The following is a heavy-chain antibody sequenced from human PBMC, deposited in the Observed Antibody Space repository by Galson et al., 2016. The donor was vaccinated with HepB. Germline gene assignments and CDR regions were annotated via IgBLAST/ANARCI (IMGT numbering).Heavy chain of an antibody. CDR1: GFTFSSYS. CDR3: AKVKPDPSGDSYGYLPWDYAYYGMDV. CDR2: ISGSGGSI. D-gene: IGHD5-18*01. V-gene: IGHV3-23*01. J-gene: IGHJ6*02. Sequence: SLRLSCAASGFTFSSYSMSWVRQAPGKGLGWVSGISGSGGSIYYADSVKGRFTISRHNSKNTLYLQMNSLRAEDTAVYYCAKVKPDPSGDSYGYLPWDYAYYGMDVWGQGTTVTVSS.